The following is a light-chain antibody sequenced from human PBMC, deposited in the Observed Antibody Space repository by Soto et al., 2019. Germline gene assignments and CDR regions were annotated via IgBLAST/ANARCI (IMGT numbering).Light chain of an antibody. J-gene: IGKJ2*03. CDR2: RVS. CDR3: QHDSTYPYS. V-gene: IGKV1-5*03. Sequence: DIHMTQSPSTLSASVGDRVVITCRASQSSDRWLAWYQQKPRKAPKLLIYRVSFPESGVPPRFSGSVYGTVFNLTITSLQPDDFATYFCQHDSTYPYSLGPGTKLEI. CDR1: QSSDRW.